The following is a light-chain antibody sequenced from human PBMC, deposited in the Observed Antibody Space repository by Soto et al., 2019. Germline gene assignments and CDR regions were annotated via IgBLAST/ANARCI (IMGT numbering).Light chain of an antibody. J-gene: IGKJ3*01. V-gene: IGKV1-27*01. CDR2: AAS. CDR3: AKAGT. Sequence: DIPMTQSPSSLSASVGDRVTITCRASQGISNYLAWYQQKPGKVPKLLIYAASTLQSGVPSRFSGSGSGTDFPLTISCLQPEDVATYYCAKAGTLGPGTKVDIK. CDR1: QGISNY.